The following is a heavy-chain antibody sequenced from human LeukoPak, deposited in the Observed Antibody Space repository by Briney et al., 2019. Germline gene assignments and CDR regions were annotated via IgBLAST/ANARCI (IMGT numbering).Heavy chain of an antibody. CDR3: ARVPVDYYDSSGYYSD. D-gene: IGHD3-22*01. CDR2: IYSDNT. CDR1: GFTVSSNS. J-gene: IGHJ4*02. Sequence: PGGSLRLSCTVSGFTVSSNSMSWVRQAPGKGLEWVSFIYSDNTHYSDSVKGRFTISRDNAKNSLYLQMNSLRAEDTAVYYCARVPVDYYDSSGYYSDWGQGTLVTVSS. V-gene: IGHV3-53*01.